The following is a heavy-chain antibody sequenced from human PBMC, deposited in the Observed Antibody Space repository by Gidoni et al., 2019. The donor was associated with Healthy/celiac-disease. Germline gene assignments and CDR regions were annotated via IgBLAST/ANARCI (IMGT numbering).Heavy chain of an antibody. CDR2: IYPGDSDT. CDR1: GYSFTSYW. CDR3: ARLEREQLVSEIAYYYYYYMDV. Sequence: EVQLVQSGAEVKKPGESLKISCKGSGYSFTSYWIGWVRQMPGKGLEWMGIIYPGDSDTRYSPSFQGQVTISADKSISTAYLQWSSLKASDTAMYYCARLEREQLVSEIAYYYYYYMDVWGKGTTVTVSS. D-gene: IGHD6-6*01. J-gene: IGHJ6*03. V-gene: IGHV5-51*01.